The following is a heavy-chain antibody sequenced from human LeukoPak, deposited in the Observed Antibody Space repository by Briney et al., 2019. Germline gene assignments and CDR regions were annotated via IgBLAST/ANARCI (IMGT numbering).Heavy chain of an antibody. D-gene: IGHD6-19*01. Sequence: PGRSLRLSCAASGFTFSSYAMHWVRQAPGKGLEWVAVMSYDGGTKYYAESVKGRFTISRDNSKNTLYLQINSLRAEETAVYYCAKVPRQNGWFPLSDYWGQGALVTVSS. CDR1: GFTFSSYA. CDR3: AKVPRQNGWFPLSDY. CDR2: MSYDGGTK. J-gene: IGHJ4*02. V-gene: IGHV3-30*18.